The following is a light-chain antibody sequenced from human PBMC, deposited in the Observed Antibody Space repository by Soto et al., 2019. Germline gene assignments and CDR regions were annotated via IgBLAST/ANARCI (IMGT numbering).Light chain of an antibody. CDR3: HHYGSSPTWT. CDR1: QSVRSNY. J-gene: IGKJ1*01. Sequence: EIVLTQSPGTLSVSPGERATLSCRASQSVRSNYLAWYQQKPGQAPRLLIYDASNRATGIPDRFSGSGSGTDFTLTISRLEPEDFAVYYCHHYGSSPTWTFGQGTKVEIK. CDR2: DAS. V-gene: IGKV3-20*01.